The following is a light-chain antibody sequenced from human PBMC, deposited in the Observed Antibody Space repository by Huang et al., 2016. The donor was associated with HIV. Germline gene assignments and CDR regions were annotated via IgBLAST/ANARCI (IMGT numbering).Light chain of an antibody. CDR1: QSVRSN. CDR2: GAS. J-gene: IGKJ1*01. V-gene: IGKV3-15*01. Sequence: EIVMTQSPATLSVSPGERATLSCRASQSVRSNFAWYQQKPGQAPRLLIYGASTRATGIPARFRGSGSGTEFTLTISSLQSEDFAVYYCQQYNNWPPWTFGQGTKVEIK. CDR3: QQYNNWPPWT.